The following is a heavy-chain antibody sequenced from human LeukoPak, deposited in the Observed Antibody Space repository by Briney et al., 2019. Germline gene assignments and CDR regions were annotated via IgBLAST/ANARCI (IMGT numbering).Heavy chain of an antibody. Sequence: ASVKVSCKASGYTFTGYYMHWVRQAPGQGLEWVGWINPNSGGTNYAQKFQGRVTMTRDTPISTAYMELSRLRSDDTAVYYCARDSVGYCSSTSCYYDAFDIWGQGTMVTVSS. D-gene: IGHD2-2*03. CDR1: GYTFTGYY. CDR3: ARDSVGYCSSTSCYYDAFDI. V-gene: IGHV1-2*02. J-gene: IGHJ3*02. CDR2: INPNSGGT.